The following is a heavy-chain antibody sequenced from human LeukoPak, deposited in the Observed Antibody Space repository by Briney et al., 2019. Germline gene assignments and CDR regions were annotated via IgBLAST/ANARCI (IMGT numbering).Heavy chain of an antibody. Sequence: SETLSLTCAVYGGSFSGYYWSWLRQPPGKGLEWIGEINHSGSTNYNPSLKTRVTISVDTSKNQFSLKLSSVTAADTAVYYCARWLYYYDSSGYYYLDYFDYWGQGTLVTVSS. J-gene: IGHJ4*02. CDR3: ARWLYYYDSSGYYYLDYFDY. V-gene: IGHV4-34*01. CDR1: GGSFSGYY. D-gene: IGHD3-22*01. CDR2: INHSGST.